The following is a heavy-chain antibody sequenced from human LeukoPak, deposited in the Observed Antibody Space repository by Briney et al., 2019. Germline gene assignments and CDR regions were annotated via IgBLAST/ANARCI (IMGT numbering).Heavy chain of an antibody. Sequence: GESLKISCNGSGYXFTSYWIRWVRQMPGKGLEWMGIIYPGDSDTRYSPPFQGQVTISADKSLSTAFLQWSSLKASDTAIYYCAGRLGGESGFDYWGQGTLVTVSS. CDR1: GYXFTSYW. CDR3: AGRLGGESGFDY. D-gene: IGHD3-16*01. CDR2: IYPGDSDT. J-gene: IGHJ4*02. V-gene: IGHV5-51*01.